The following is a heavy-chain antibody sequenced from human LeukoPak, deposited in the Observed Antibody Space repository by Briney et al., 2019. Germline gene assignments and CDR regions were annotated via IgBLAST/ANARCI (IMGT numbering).Heavy chain of an antibody. V-gene: IGHV3-21*01. CDR3: ARWDYYDTTGGY. CDR2: ISSSSSYI. CDR1: GFTFSSYS. D-gene: IGHD3-22*01. J-gene: IGHJ4*02. Sequence: GGSLRLSCAASGFTFSSYSMNWVRQAPGKGLEWGSSISSSSSYIYYADSVKGRFTISRDNAKNSLYLQMNSLRAEDTAVYYCARWDYYDTTGGYWGQGTLVTVSS.